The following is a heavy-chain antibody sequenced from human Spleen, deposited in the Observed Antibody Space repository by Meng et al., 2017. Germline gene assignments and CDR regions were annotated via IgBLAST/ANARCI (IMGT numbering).Heavy chain of an antibody. J-gene: IGHJ4*02. CDR1: GYTSASYG. V-gene: IGHV1-18*01. CDR2: FVSNADT. CDR3: ARGTPGRSYSDY. D-gene: IGHD3-10*01. Sequence: QVQLVQSGSELKKPGASVWISCKASGYTSASYGFSWFRQAPGQGLEWMGWFVSNADTYPAQKFQGRVTMTRDTHTSTDFMELRSLRFDDTAVYYCARGTPGRSYSDYWGQGTLVTVSS.